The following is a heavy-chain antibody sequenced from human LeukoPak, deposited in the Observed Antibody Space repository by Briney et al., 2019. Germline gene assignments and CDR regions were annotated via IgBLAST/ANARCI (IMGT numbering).Heavy chain of an antibody. Sequence: GESLKISCKGSGYSFTSYRIGWVRQMPGKGLEWMGIIYPGDSDTRYSPSFQGQVTISADKSISTAYLQWSSLKASDTAMYYCARTVDTAMAAFDYWGQGTLVTVSS. J-gene: IGHJ4*02. V-gene: IGHV5-51*01. D-gene: IGHD5-18*01. CDR3: ARTVDTAMAAFDY. CDR2: IYPGDSDT. CDR1: GYSFTSYR.